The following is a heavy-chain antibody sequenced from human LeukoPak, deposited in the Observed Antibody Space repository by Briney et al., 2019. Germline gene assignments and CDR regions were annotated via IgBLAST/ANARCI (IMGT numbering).Heavy chain of an antibody. CDR3: ARVSYYDSSGYYSAADYFDY. CDR1: GFTFSSYS. V-gene: IGHV3-48*01. CDR2: ISSSSSTI. Sequence: HPGGSLRLPCAASGFTFSSYSMNWVRQAPGKGLEWVSYISSSSSTIYYADSVKGRFTISRDNAKNSLYLQMNSLRAEDTAVYYCARVSYYDSSGYYSAADYFDYWGQGTLVTVSS. J-gene: IGHJ4*02. D-gene: IGHD3-22*01.